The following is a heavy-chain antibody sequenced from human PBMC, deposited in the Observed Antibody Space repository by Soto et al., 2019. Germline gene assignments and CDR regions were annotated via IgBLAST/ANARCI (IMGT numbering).Heavy chain of an antibody. Sequence: QVQLQQWGAGLLKPSETLSLTCAVYGGSFSGYYWSWIRQPPGKGLEWLGEINHSGSTNYNPSLKSRVTISVDTSKHQFSLKLSSVTAADTAVYYCARGQRMVRGVMPVWGQGTTVTVSS. CDR2: INHSGST. CDR1: GGSFSGYY. CDR3: ARGQRMVRGVMPV. J-gene: IGHJ6*02. V-gene: IGHV4-34*01. D-gene: IGHD3-10*01.